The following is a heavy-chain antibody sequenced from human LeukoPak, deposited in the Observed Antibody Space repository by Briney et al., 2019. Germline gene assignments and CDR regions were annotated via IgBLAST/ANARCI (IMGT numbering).Heavy chain of an antibody. CDR1: GGSISSSNW. J-gene: IGHJ4*02. D-gene: IGHD5-24*01. CDR2: IYYSGST. V-gene: IGHV4-4*02. Sequence: SGTLSLTCAVSGGSISSSNWWSWVRQPPGKGLEWIGYIYYSGSTNYNPSLKSRVTISVDTSKNQFSLKLSSVTAADTAVYYCARSRWLQLTFDYWGQGTLVTVSS. CDR3: ARSRWLQLTFDY.